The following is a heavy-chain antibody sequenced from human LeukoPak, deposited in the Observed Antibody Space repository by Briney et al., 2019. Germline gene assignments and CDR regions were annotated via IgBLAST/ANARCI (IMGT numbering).Heavy chain of an antibody. D-gene: IGHD7-27*01. V-gene: IGHV1-2*02. J-gene: IGHJ4*02. CDR1: GYTFTGYY. CDR3: AASNWGFDFDY. CDR2: INPNSGGT. Sequence: GASVKVSCKASGYTFTGYYMHWVRQAPGQGLEWMGWINPNSGGTSYAQKFQGRVTMTRDTSISTAYMELSRLRSDDTAVYYCAASNWGFDFDYWGQGTLVTVSS.